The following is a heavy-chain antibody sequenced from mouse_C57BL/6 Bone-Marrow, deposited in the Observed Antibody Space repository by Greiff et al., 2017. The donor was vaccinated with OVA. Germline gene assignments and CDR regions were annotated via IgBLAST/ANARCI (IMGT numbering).Heavy chain of an antibody. J-gene: IGHJ2*01. CDR1: GFTFSSYG. Sequence: DVMLVESGGDLVKPGGSLKLSCAASGFTFSSYGMSWVRQTPDTRLEWVATISSGGSYTYYPDSVKGRFTISRDNAKNTLYLQVSSLKSEDTAKYYGARQRYYRVYFDYWGQGTTLAVSS. CDR2: ISSGGSYT. V-gene: IGHV5-6*02. D-gene: IGHD1-1*01. CDR3: ARQRYYRVYFDY.